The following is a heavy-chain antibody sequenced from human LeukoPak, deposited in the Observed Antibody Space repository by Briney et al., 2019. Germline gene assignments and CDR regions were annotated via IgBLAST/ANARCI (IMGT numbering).Heavy chain of an antibody. Sequence: PGGSLRLSCAASGFTFSDFYMSWIRQTPGKGLEWVSGISWNSGSIGYADSVKGRFTISRDNAKKSLYLQMHSLRAEDTALYYCTKVSTTAVHTPPYFDYWGQGTLVTVSS. D-gene: IGHD2-2*01. CDR1: GFTFSDFY. V-gene: IGHV3-9*01. J-gene: IGHJ4*02. CDR3: TKVSTTAVHTPPYFDY. CDR2: ISWNSGSI.